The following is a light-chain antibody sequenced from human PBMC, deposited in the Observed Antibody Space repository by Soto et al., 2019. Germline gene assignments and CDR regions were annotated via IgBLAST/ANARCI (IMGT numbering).Light chain of an antibody. CDR2: ETS. V-gene: IGKV3-20*01. CDR3: QHYGSSWT. CDR1: QSGRANY. Sequence: EIVLTQSAGTLSFSPGERATLSCRASQSGRANYIAWYQQKPGQAPRNLIYETSNRAPGIPDRFSGVGSGTDFTLTISRLEPEDFALYYCQHYGSSWTFGQGTKVEIK. J-gene: IGKJ1*01.